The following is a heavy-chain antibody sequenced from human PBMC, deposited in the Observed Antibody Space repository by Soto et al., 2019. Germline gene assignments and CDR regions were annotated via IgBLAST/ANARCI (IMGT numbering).Heavy chain of an antibody. CDR3: AGNDSSGYYSKSGAFDI. J-gene: IGHJ3*02. Sequence: QVQLVESGGGVVQPGRSLRLSCAASGFTFSSYAMHWVRQAPGKGLEWVAVISYDGSNKYYADSVKGRFTISRDNSKNTLYLQMNSLRAEDTAVYYCAGNDSSGYYSKSGAFDIWGQGTMVTVSS. V-gene: IGHV3-30-3*01. CDR2: ISYDGSNK. CDR1: GFTFSSYA. D-gene: IGHD3-22*01.